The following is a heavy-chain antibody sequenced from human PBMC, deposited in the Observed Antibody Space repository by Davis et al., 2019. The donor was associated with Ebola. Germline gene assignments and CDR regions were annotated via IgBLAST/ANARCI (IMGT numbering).Heavy chain of an antibody. CDR3: ARAGYCSSTSCKYMNYYYYGMDV. V-gene: IGHV1-18*01. D-gene: IGHD2-2*01. Sequence: ASVTVSCKASGYTFTSYGISWVRQAPGQGLAWMGWISAYNGNTNYAQKLQGRVTMTTDTSTSTAYMELRSLRSDDTAVYYCARAGYCSSTSCKYMNYYYYGMDVWGQGTTVTVSS. CDR1: GYTFTSYG. J-gene: IGHJ6*02. CDR2: ISAYNGNT.